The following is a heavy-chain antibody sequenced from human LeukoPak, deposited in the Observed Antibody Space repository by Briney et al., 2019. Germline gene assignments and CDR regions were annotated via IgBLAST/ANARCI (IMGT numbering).Heavy chain of an antibody. CDR1: GFTFSSNY. Sequence: GGSLRLSCAASGFTFSSNYMSWVRQAPGKGLEWGSVIYSGGSTYYSDSVKGRFTISRDNSKNTLYLQMNSLRAEDTAVYYCGGAAAGTVDFDYWGQGTLVTVSS. CDR2: IYSGGST. CDR3: GGAAAGTVDFDY. J-gene: IGHJ4*02. V-gene: IGHV3-66*01. D-gene: IGHD6-13*01.